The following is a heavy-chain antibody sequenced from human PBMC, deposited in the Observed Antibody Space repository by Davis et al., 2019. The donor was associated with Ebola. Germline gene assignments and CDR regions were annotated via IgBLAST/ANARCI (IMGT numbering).Heavy chain of an antibody. V-gene: IGHV1-8*01. D-gene: IGHD3-10*01. J-gene: IGHJ6*03. CDR3: ARERVGRVRGYYYYMDV. CDR2: MNPNSGNT. Sequence: ASVKVSCKASAYTFTSYDINWVRQATGQGLEWMGWMNPNSGNTGYAQKFQGRVTMTRNTSISTAYMELRSLRSDDTAVYYCARERVGRVRGYYYYMDVWGKGTTVTVSS. CDR1: AYTFTSYD.